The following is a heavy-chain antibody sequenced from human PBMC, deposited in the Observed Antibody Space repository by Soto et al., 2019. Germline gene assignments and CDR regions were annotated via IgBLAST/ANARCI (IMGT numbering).Heavy chain of an antibody. V-gene: IGHV1-2*02. CDR3: ARELDGTTGWFDP. CDR2: INPNSGGT. D-gene: IGHD1-1*01. J-gene: IGHJ5*02. CDR1: GYTFTGYY. Sequence: ASVKVSCKASGYTFTGYYMHWVRQAPGQGLEWMGWINPNSGGTNYAQKFQGRVTMTRDTSISTAYMELSRLRSDDTAVYYCARELDGTTGWFDPWGQGTLVTVYS.